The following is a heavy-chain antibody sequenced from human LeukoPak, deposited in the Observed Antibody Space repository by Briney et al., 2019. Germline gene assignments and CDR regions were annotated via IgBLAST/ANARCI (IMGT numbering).Heavy chain of an antibody. D-gene: IGHD6-19*01. J-gene: IGHJ6*02. CDR1: GFTFSSYE. Sequence: GGPLRLSCAASGFTFSSYEMNWVRQDPGKGLEWVSYISSSGSTIYYADSVKGRFTISRDNAKNSLYLQMNSLRAEDTAVYYCARAGYSSGWYNGLDVWGQGTTVTVSS. CDR2: ISSSGSTI. CDR3: ARAGYSSGWYNGLDV. V-gene: IGHV3-48*03.